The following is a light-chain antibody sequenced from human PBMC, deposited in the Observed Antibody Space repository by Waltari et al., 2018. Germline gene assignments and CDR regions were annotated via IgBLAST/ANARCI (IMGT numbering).Light chain of an antibody. CDR1: VLPKQH. Sequence: SYELTQPPSVSVSPGETARITCSGDVLPKQHAHWYQQKPGQAPKLIIYKYSERPSGIPERFSGSSSGTTVTLTISGVLAEDEADYYCQSADSGGLYGAVVFGGGTKVTVL. V-gene: IGLV3-25*03. J-gene: IGLJ2*01. CDR2: KYS. CDR3: QSADSGGLYGAVV.